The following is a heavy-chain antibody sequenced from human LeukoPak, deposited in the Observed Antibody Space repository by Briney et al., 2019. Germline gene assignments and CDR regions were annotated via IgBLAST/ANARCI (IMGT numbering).Heavy chain of an antibody. CDR3: ARGRGYRELSDAFDI. D-gene: IGHD5-24*01. CDR1: GFTFSSYA. CDR2: ISGSGGST. Sequence: GGSLRLSCAASGFTFSSYAMSWVRQAPGKGLEWVSAISGSGGSTYYADSVKGRFTISRDNSKNTLYLQMNSLRAEDTAVYYCARGRGYRELSDAFDIWGQGTMVTVSS. V-gene: IGHV3-23*01. J-gene: IGHJ3*02.